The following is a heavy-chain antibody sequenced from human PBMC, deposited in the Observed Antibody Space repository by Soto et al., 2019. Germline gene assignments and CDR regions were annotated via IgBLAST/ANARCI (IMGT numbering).Heavy chain of an antibody. J-gene: IGHJ5*02. CDR2: INHSGST. D-gene: IGHD3-10*01. CDR1: GGSFSGYY. V-gene: IGHV4-34*01. Sequence: SETLSLTCAVYGGSFSGYYWSWIRQPPGKGLEWIGEINHSGSTNYNPSLKSRVTISVDTSKNQFSLKLSSVTAADTAVYYCARGGTMVRGVIIFRDRRFDPWGQGTLVTVSS. CDR3: ARGGTMVRGVIIFRDRRFDP.